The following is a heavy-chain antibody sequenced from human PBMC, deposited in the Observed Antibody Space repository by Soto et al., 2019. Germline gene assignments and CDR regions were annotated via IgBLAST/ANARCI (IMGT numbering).Heavy chain of an antibody. Sequence: GSLRLSCEASGFTFSGFDMHWVRQPTGKGLEWVSSIGTAGDTYYAVSVKGRFTISRDNAKDSLSLQMNSLRAGDMAVYFCAKSQEIGTHFFDSWGQGTQVTVSS. CDR3: AKSQEIGTHFFDS. D-gene: IGHD6-13*01. CDR2: IGTAGDT. J-gene: IGHJ4*02. CDR1: GFTFSGFD. V-gene: IGHV3-13*01.